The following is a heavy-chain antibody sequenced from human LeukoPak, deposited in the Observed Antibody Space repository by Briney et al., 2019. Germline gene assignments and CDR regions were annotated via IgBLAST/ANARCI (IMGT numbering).Heavy chain of an antibody. CDR1: GFTFSSYW. D-gene: IGHD4-23*01. CDR3: ASLWLPLYGGKVLEDV. V-gene: IGHV3-7*01. Sequence: PGGSLRLSCAASGFTFSSYWMSWVRQAPGKGLEWVANTKQDGSEKYYVDSVKGRFTISRDNAKNSLYLQMNSLRAEDTAVYYCASLWLPLYGGKVLEDVWGQGTTVTVSS. J-gene: IGHJ6*02. CDR2: TKQDGSEK.